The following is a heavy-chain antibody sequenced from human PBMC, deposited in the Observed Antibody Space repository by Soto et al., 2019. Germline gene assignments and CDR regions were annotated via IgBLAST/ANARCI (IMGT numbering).Heavy chain of an antibody. CDR3: ARERLQYQLLGWIDY. D-gene: IGHD3-3*01. Sequence: PSETLSLTCTVSVGSITSYYWNWIRQPPGKGLEWIGYIYYSGSTNYNPSLKSRVTISVDTSKNQFSLKLSSVTAADTAVYYCARERLQYQLLGWIDYWGQGTLVTVSS. CDR1: VGSITSYY. CDR2: IYYSGST. V-gene: IGHV4-59*01. J-gene: IGHJ4*02.